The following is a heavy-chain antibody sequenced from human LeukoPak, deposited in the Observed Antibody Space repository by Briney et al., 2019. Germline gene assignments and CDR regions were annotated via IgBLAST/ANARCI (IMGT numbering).Heavy chain of an antibody. CDR3: ARETPYGSLTFDY. CDR2: MQPVGGEK. Sequence: GGSLRLSCAAAGFTFSSYWMSWVRQAPGKGLEWVANMQPVGGEKYYVDSVKGRFTISRDNAKNSLYLQMNSLRAEDTAVYYCARETPYGSLTFDYWGQGTRVTVSS. D-gene: IGHD3-10*01. J-gene: IGHJ4*02. CDR1: GFTFSSYW. V-gene: IGHV3-7*03.